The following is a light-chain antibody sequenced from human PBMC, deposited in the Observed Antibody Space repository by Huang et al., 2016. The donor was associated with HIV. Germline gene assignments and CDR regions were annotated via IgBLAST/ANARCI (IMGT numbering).Light chain of an antibody. CDR3: QKYDSAPLT. CDR1: QGISNS. CDR2: AAS. J-gene: IGKJ4*01. V-gene: IGKV1-27*01. Sequence: DIQMTQSPSSLSASCGDRVTITCRASQGISNSLAWYQQKPGKVPRLLIYAASTLQSGVPSRISGSRSGRDFSLTIGSLQPEDVATYYCQKYDSAPLTFGGGTKVEI.